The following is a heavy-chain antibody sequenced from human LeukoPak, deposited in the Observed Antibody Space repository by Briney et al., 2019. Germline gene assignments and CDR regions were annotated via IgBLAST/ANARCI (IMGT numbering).Heavy chain of an antibody. D-gene: IGHD2-2*01. CDR1: GGSISSYY. Sequence: SETLSLTCSGSGGSISSYYWSWIRQPPGKGLEYIGYIYCSGSTNYNPSLKSRVTISVDTSKDQFSLNLTSVTAADTAVYYCARLKCISTTCPSRYVMDVWGQGTTVTVSS. CDR3: ARLKCISTTCPSRYVMDV. J-gene: IGHJ6*02. CDR2: IYCSGST. V-gene: IGHV4-59*01.